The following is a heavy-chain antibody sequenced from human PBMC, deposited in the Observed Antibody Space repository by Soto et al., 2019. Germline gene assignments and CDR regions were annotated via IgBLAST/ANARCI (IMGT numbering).Heavy chain of an antibody. CDR1: GFSLSAGGVG. V-gene: IGHV2-5*02. CDR3: AHRGPKESLFDF. J-gene: IGHJ4*02. Sequence: QITLKESGPTLVKPTQTLTLTCTFSGFSLSAGGVGVGWIRQPPGKALKFLALIYWDDDKRYRPSLKSRLTITKDTSKNQVVLTMTHMDPMDTATYYCAHRGPKESLFDFWGQGTLVTVSS. CDR2: IYWDDDK.